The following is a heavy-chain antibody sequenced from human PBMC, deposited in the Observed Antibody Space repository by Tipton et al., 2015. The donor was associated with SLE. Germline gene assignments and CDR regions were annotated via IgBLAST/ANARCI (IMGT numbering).Heavy chain of an antibody. Sequence: TLSLTCTVSGGSIRSYYWSWIRQTPEKGLEWIASIYHSGSTNSGSTKYNPSLKSRITMSVDTSKTQFSLTLTSMTAADTAVYYCARSRYSSTSPSDVTTWFDPWGQGILVRVSS. D-gene: IGHD2-2*01. CDR2: IYHSGST. CDR3: ARSRYSSTSPSDVTTWFDP. V-gene: IGHV4-59*12. J-gene: IGHJ5*02. CDR1: GGSIRSYY.